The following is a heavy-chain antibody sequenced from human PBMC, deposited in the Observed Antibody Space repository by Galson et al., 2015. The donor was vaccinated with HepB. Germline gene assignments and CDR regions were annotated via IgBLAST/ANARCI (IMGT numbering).Heavy chain of an antibody. CDR3: ARRQIYGGGIYSMDV. Sequence: QSGAEVKKPGESLKISCEGSGYRFSMYWIGWVRQMPGRGLEWMGSIYPGASETRYSPSFQGQVTISADKSISTAYLQWSSLKVSDTAMYYCARRQIYGGGIYSMDVWGQGTTVTASS. D-gene: IGHD2-21*01. J-gene: IGHJ6*02. V-gene: IGHV5-51*01. CDR2: IYPGASET. CDR1: GYRFSMYW.